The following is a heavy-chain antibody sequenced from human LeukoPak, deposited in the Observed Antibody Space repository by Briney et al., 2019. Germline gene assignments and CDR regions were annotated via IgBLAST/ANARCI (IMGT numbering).Heavy chain of an antibody. D-gene: IGHD1-1*01. CDR3: AREQLGY. Sequence: ASVKVSCKASGYTFTSYYMHWVRQAPGQGLEWMGIINPSGGSTSYAQKFQGRVTMTRDTSISTAYMELSRLRSDDTAVYYCAREQLGYWGQGTLVTVSS. CDR1: GYTFTSYY. CDR2: INPSGGST. J-gene: IGHJ4*02. V-gene: IGHV1-46*01.